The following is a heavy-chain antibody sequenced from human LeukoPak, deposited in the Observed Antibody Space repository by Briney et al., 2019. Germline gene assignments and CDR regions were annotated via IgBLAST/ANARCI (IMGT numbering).Heavy chain of an antibody. Sequence: SETLSLTCTVSGGSINNYYWSWIRQPPGKGLEWIGYIYYSGSTNYNPSLRSRVTISVDTSKNQFSLKLTSVTAADTAVYYCARRAGGYLGYFDYWGQGTLVTVSS. CDR1: GGSINNYY. CDR3: ARRAGGYLGYFDY. J-gene: IGHJ4*02. V-gene: IGHV4-59*08. CDR2: IYYSGST. D-gene: IGHD7-27*01.